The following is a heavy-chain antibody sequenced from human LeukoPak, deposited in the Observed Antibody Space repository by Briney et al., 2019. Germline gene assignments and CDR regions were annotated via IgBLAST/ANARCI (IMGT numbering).Heavy chain of an antibody. V-gene: IGHV5-51*01. Sequence: GESLKISCLGSGYSFSSCWIAWVRQMPGKGLEWMGIIYPSDSQTRYSPSFQGQVTISADKSISSVYLQWSSLKASDTAIYYCARHNYALDDWGHGTLVTVPS. CDR3: ARHNYALDD. J-gene: IGHJ4*01. CDR1: GYSFSSCW. D-gene: IGHD2-2*01. CDR2: IYPSDSQT.